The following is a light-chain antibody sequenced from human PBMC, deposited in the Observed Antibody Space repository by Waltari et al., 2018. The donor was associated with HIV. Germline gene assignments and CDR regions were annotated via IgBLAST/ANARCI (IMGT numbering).Light chain of an antibody. Sequence: DIQMTQSPSSLSASVGDRVTITCRASQSISSYLNWYQQKPGNAPKLLIYAAYSLQSGVPSRFSGSGSGTDFTLTISSLQPEDFATYYCQQSYSTPLTFGGGTKVEIK. J-gene: IGKJ4*01. CDR1: QSISSY. CDR2: AAY. V-gene: IGKV1-39*01. CDR3: QQSYSTPLT.